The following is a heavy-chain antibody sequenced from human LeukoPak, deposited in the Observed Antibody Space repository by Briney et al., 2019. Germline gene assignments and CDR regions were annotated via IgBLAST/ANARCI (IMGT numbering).Heavy chain of an antibody. D-gene: IGHD6-19*01. Sequence: SETLSLTCTVSGGSISSSSYYWGWIRQPPGKGLEWIGSIYYSGSTYYNPSLKSRVTISVDTSKNQFSLKLSSVTAADTAVYYCARDRSRSSGWYVNFDYWGQGTLVTVSS. V-gene: IGHV4-39*07. CDR3: ARDRSRSSGWYVNFDY. J-gene: IGHJ4*02. CDR2: IYYSGST. CDR1: GGSISSSSYY.